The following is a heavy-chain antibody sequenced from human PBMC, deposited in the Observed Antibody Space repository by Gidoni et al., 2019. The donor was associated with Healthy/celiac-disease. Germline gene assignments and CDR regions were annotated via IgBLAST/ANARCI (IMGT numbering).Heavy chain of an antibody. CDR2: IWYDGSNK. J-gene: IGHJ4*02. CDR3: ARDSLAGIAAADVFDY. D-gene: IGHD6-13*01. V-gene: IGHV3-33*01. Sequence: QVHLLESGVGVVQPGTSMRLSAAASGFHSRSYGMHCVRQAQGKGLEWVAVIWYDGSNKYYADSVKGRFTISRDNSKNTLYLQMNSLRAEDTTVYYCARDSLAGIAAADVFDYWGQGTLVTVSS. CDR1: GFHSRSYG.